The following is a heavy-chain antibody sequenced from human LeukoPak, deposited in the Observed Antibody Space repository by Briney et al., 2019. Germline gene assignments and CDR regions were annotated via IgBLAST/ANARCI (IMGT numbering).Heavy chain of an antibody. Sequence: GGSLRLSCAASGFTFSSYWMSWVRQAPGKGLVWVSRIKDDGSHTNYADSVKGRFTISRDNAKNTLSLQMNSLRAEDTAVYYCARGGGIITGIDEWGQGTLVTVSS. J-gene: IGHJ4*02. V-gene: IGHV3-74*01. CDR3: ARGGGIITGIDE. CDR1: GFTFSSYW. CDR2: IKDDGSHT. D-gene: IGHD3-16*01.